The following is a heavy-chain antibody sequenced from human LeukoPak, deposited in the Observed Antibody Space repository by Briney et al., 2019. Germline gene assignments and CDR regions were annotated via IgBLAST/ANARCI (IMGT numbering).Heavy chain of an antibody. J-gene: IGHJ4*02. Sequence: KTSETLSLTCTVSGGSISSSSYYWGWIRQPSGKGLEWIGSIYYSGSTYYNPSLKSRVTISVDTSKNQFSLKLSSVTAADTAVYYCARQTVTGDFDYWGQGTLVTVSS. D-gene: IGHD7-27*01. CDR3: ARQTVTGDFDY. CDR1: GGSISSSSYY. V-gene: IGHV4-39*01. CDR2: IYYSGST.